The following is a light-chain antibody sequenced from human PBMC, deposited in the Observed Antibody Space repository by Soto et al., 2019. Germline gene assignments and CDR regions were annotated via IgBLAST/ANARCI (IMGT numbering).Light chain of an antibody. J-gene: IGLJ3*02. CDR1: TSNIGAGFD. Sequence: QSVLTQPPSVSGAPGQRVTISCTGDTSNIGAGFDVHWYQQSPGTAPKLLIYGNNNRPSGVPDRFSGSRSGTSASLAITGPQAGDEADYYCQSYDSSLTGSRVFGGGTKLTVL. V-gene: IGLV1-40*01. CDR2: GNN. CDR3: QSYDSSLTGSRV.